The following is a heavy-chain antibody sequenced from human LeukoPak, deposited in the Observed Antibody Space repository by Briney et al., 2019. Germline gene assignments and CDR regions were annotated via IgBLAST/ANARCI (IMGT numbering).Heavy chain of an antibody. Sequence: SETLSLTCAVYGGSFSGYYWSWIRQPPGKGLEWIGEINHSGSTNYNPSLKSRVTISVDTPKKQFSLKLTSVTAADTAIYYCAREYGFMTTVFHAFDIWGQGTMVTVSS. V-gene: IGHV4-34*01. J-gene: IGHJ3*02. CDR3: AREYGFMTTVFHAFDI. D-gene: IGHD4-17*01. CDR2: INHSGST. CDR1: GGSFSGYY.